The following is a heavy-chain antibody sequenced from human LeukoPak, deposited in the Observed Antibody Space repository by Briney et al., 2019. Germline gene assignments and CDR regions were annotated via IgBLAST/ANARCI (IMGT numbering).Heavy chain of an antibody. J-gene: IGHJ3*02. V-gene: IGHV3-7*01. CDR3: AKDPPRWTIFGVAPDAFDI. CDR1: GFIFTNYF. Sequence: PGGSLRLSCAASGFIFTNYFMSWVRQAPGKGLEWVASIKHDGSEKYYVDSVRGRFTISRDNTMNSLYLQMSSLRAEDTAVYYCAKDPPRWTIFGVAPDAFDIWGQGTLVTVSS. CDR2: IKHDGSEK. D-gene: IGHD3-3*01.